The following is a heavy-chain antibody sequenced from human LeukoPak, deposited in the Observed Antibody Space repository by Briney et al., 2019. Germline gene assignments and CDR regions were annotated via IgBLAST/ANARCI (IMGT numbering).Heavy chain of an antibody. Sequence: SETLSLTCTVSGYSISSDSYWGWIRQPPGKGLEWIGTIFHSGGTYYNPSLRSRVTILVDTSKNQFSLKVRSVTAADTAVYYCAREGNGYDLVDFDYWGQGALVTVSS. D-gene: IGHD5-12*01. J-gene: IGHJ4*02. CDR1: GYSISSDSY. CDR2: IFHSGGT. CDR3: AREGNGYDLVDFDY. V-gene: IGHV4-38-2*02.